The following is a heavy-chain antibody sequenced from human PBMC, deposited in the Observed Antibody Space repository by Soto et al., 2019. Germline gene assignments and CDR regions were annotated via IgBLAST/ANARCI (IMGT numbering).Heavy chain of an antibody. CDR3: GRGFRVGAAAWSDP. Sequence: QVQLVQSGAEVKKPGASVKVSCKASGYTFTSYAMHWVRQAPGQRLEWMGWINAGNGNTKYSQKFQGRVTITRDTPGSTAYRELSGWKSEDTAVYYWGRGFRVGAAAWSDPGGKGTLATVSP. D-gene: IGHD2-21*01. J-gene: IGHJ5*02. CDR2: INAGNGNT. V-gene: IGHV1-3*01. CDR1: GYTFTSYA.